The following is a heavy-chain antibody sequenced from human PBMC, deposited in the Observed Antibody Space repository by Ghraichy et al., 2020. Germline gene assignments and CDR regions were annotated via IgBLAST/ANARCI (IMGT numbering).Heavy chain of an antibody. Sequence: LSLTCAASGFTFSSYWMSWVRQAPGKGLEWVANIKQDGSEKYYVDSVKGRFTISRDNAKNSLYLQMNSLRAEDTAVYYCARVIRQAAFDYWGQGTLVTVSS. J-gene: IGHJ4*02. CDR2: IKQDGSEK. CDR3: ARVIRQAAFDY. CDR1: GFTFSSYW. V-gene: IGHV3-7*01. D-gene: IGHD6-25*01.